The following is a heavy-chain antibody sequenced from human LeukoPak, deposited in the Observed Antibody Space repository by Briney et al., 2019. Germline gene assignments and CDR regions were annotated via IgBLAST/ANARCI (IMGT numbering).Heavy chain of an antibody. J-gene: IGHJ4*02. V-gene: IGHV4-59*08. Sequence: SETLSLICTVSGGSISSYYWSWIRQPPGKGLEWIGYIYYSGSTNYNPSLKSRVTISVDTSKNQFSLKLSSVTAADTAVYYCARQGGSYGGNFDYWGQGTLVTVSS. D-gene: IGHD1-26*01. CDR1: GGSISSYY. CDR3: ARQGGSYGGNFDY. CDR2: IYYSGST.